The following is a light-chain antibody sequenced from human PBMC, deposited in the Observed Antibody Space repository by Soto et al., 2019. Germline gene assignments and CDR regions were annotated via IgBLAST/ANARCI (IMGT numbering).Light chain of an antibody. CDR3: SSYAGSNNYV. CDR1: SSDAGGYNY. J-gene: IGLJ1*01. Sequence: QSALTQPPSASGSPGQSVTISCTGTSSDAGGYNYVSWYQQHPGKAPKLMIYEVSKRPSGVPDRFSGSKSGNTASLTVSGLQAEDEADYYCSSYAGSNNYVLGTGTKLTVL. V-gene: IGLV2-8*01. CDR2: EVS.